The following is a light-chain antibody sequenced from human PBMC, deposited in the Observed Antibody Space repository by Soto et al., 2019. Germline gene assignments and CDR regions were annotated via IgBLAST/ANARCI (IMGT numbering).Light chain of an antibody. CDR2: GTS. CDR1: QSVGSSY. J-gene: IGKJ2*01. CDR3: QQYDIWPPYT. Sequence: EVVLSQSPGTLSLSPGERATLYCRASQSVGSSYLAWYQQKPGQAPRVLIYGTSSRATGIPDRFSGSGSGTDFTLTISSLQSEDFAIYYCQQYDIWPPYTFGQGTKVDIK. V-gene: IGKV3-20*01.